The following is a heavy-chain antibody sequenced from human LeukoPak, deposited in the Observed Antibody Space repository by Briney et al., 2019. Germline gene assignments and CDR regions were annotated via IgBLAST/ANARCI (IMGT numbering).Heavy chain of an antibody. CDR3: ARVSFGINDY. CDR2: INHSGST. CDR1: GGSFSGYY. D-gene: IGHD2-21*01. V-gene: IGHV4-34*01. Sequence: SETLSLTCAVYGGSFSGYYWSWIRQPPGKGLEWIGEINHSGSTNYNPSLKSRVTISVDRSKNQFSLKLSSVTAADTAVYYCARVSFGINDYWGQGTLVTVSS. J-gene: IGHJ4*02.